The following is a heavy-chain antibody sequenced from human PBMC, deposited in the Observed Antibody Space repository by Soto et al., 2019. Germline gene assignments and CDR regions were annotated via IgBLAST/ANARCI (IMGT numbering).Heavy chain of an antibody. CDR2: ISGSGGFT. Sequence: GGSLRLSCAASGFTFSSYTMTWVRQAPGRGLEWVSSISGSGGFTYYADSVKGRFTISRDNSKNTLYVQMNSLRAEDTAIYYCAKDGSYYDSPTESDYWGQGTLVTVSS. J-gene: IGHJ4*02. CDR3: AKDGSYYDSPTESDY. V-gene: IGHV3-23*01. D-gene: IGHD3-22*01. CDR1: GFTFSSYT.